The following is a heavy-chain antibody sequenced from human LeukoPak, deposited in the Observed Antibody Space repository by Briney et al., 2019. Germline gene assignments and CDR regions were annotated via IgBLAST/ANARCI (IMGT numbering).Heavy chain of an antibody. CDR3: AREEEFIAAAGTSWFDP. Sequence: PSETLSLTCTVSGGSISSSSYYWGWIRQPPGKGLEWIGRIYTSGSTNYNPSLKSRVTMSVDTSKNQFSLKLSSVTAADTAVYYCAREEEFIAAAGTSWFDPWGQGTLVTVSS. J-gene: IGHJ5*02. CDR1: GGSISSSSYY. V-gene: IGHV4-39*07. D-gene: IGHD6-13*01. CDR2: IYTSGST.